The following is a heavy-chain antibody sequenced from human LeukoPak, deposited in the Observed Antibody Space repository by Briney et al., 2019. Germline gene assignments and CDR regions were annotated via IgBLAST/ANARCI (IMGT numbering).Heavy chain of an antibody. Sequence: ASVKVSCKASGYTFTSYYMHWVRQAPGQGLGWMGIINPSGGSTSYAQKFQGRVTMTRDMSTSTVYMELSSLRSEDTAVYYCARVGRIAVAGMVWRSYWGQGTLVTVSS. CDR2: INPSGGST. CDR3: ARVGRIAVAGMVWRSY. CDR1: GYTFTSYY. V-gene: IGHV1-46*01. J-gene: IGHJ4*02. D-gene: IGHD6-19*01.